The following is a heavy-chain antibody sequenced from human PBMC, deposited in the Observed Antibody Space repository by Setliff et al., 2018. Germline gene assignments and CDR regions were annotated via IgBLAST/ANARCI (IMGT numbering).Heavy chain of an antibody. D-gene: IGHD6-6*01. CDR1: GGTFRDYY. J-gene: IGHJ4*02. CDR2: INHRGST. CDR3: ARGRNIAARLLDS. V-gene: IGHV4-34*01. Sequence: SETLSLTCAAYGGTFRDYYWTWIRQPPGKGLEWIGEINHRGSTNCNPSLKSRATISIDTSKDQFSLKLISMSAADTAVYFCARGRNIAARLLDSWGQGALVTVSS.